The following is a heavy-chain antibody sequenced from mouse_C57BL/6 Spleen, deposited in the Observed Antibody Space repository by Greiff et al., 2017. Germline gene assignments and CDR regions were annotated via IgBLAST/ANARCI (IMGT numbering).Heavy chain of an antibody. CDR1: GYTFTDYY. J-gene: IGHJ1*03. Sequence: VQLQQSGAELVRPGASVKLSCKASGYTFTDYYINWVKQRPGQGLEWIARIYPGSGNTYYNEKFKGKATLTAEKSSSTAYMQLSSLTSEDSAVYFCAREENYVSSSYFDVWGTGTTVTVSS. CDR2: IYPGSGNT. CDR3: AREENYVSSSYFDV. D-gene: IGHD1-1*01. V-gene: IGHV1-76*01.